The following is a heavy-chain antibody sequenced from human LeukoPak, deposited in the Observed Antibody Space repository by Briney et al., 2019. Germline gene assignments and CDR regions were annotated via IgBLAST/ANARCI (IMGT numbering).Heavy chain of an antibody. CDR3: ARDYRSSTSCHTPYYYYYGMDV. V-gene: IGHV1-8*01. CDR2: MNPNSGNT. J-gene: IGHJ6*02. D-gene: IGHD2-2*01. Sequence: ASVKVSCKASGYTFTSYDINWVRQATGQGLEWMGWMNPNSGNTGYAQKFQGRVTMTRNTSISTAYMELSSLRSEDTAVYYCARDYRSSTSCHTPYYYYYGMDVWGQGTTVTVSS. CDR1: GYTFTSYD.